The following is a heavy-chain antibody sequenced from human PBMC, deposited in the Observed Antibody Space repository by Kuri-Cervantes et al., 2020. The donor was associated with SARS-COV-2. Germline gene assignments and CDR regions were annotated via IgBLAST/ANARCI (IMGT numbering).Heavy chain of an antibody. Sequence: SLKISCAASGFTFSSYAMSWVRQAPGKGLEWVSGISWNSGSIGYADSVKGRFTLSRDKAKNSLYLQLNRLRGEDTDIYYCTKGTRYHTNGYRNDGMDVWGQGTTVTVSS. D-gene: IGHD3/OR15-3a*01. CDR1: GFTFSSYA. CDR3: TKGTRYHTNGYRNDGMDV. J-gene: IGHJ6*02. CDR2: ISWNSGSI. V-gene: IGHV3-9*01.